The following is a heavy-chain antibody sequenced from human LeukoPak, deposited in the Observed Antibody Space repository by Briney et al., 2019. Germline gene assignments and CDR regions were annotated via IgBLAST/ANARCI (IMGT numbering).Heavy chain of an antibody. V-gene: IGHV3-48*03. Sequence: GGSLRLSCAASGFTFSSYEMNWVRQAPGKGLEWVSYISSSGSTIYYADSVKGRFTISRDNAKNSLYLQMNSLRAEDTAVYYCAREGRGDVSQWLVFDYWGQGILVTVSS. CDR3: AREGRGDVSQWLVFDY. D-gene: IGHD6-19*01. CDR1: GFTFSSYE. CDR2: ISSSGSTI. J-gene: IGHJ4*02.